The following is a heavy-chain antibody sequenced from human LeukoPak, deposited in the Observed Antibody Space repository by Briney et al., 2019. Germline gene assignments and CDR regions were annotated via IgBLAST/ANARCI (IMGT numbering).Heavy chain of an antibody. CDR3: AKTVVPAATSAFDI. CDR1: GFTFSNAW. J-gene: IGHJ3*02. V-gene: IGHV3-23*01. CDR2: ISGSGGST. D-gene: IGHD2-2*01. Sequence: GGSLRLSCAASGFTFSNAWMSWVRQAPGKGLEWVSAISGSGGSTYYADSVKGRFTISRDNSKNTLYLQMNSLRAEDTAVYYCAKTVVPAATSAFDIWGQGTMVTVSS.